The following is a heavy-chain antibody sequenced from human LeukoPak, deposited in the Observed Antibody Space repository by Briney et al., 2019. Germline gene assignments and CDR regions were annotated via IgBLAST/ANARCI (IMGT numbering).Heavy chain of an antibody. V-gene: IGHV4-59*01. CDR2: IHYSGST. J-gene: IGHJ6*03. CDR1: GGSFSDYY. Sequence: SETLSLTCAVYGGSFSDYYWSWIRQPPGKGLVWIGYIHYSGSTNYNPSLKSRVTISVDTSKNQFSLKLSSVTAADTAVYYCARVSWFPGTSYYYMDVWGKGTTVTVSS. D-gene: IGHD1-1*01. CDR3: ARVSWFPGTSYYYMDV.